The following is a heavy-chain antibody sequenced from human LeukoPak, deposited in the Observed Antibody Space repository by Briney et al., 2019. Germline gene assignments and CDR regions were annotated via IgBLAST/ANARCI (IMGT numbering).Heavy chain of an antibody. CDR1: GFTFSSYG. J-gene: IGHJ6*02. CDR3: ARGLGTTYYYYYGMYV. V-gene: IGHV3-30*04. CDR2: ISSDGTYK. D-gene: IGHD7-27*01. Sequence: GGSLRLSCAASGFTFSSYGIHSVRQAPGKGLEWVALISSDGTYKYYADSVKGRFTISRDNSKNTLYLQMNSLRAGDTAVYYCARGLGTTYYYYYGMYVWGPGTTVTVSS.